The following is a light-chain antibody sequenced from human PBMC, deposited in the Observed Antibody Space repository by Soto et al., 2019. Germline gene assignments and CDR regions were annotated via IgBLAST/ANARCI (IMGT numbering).Light chain of an antibody. CDR3: QQGSNWPPL. CDR1: QSVSSY. CDR2: DAS. V-gene: IGKV3-11*01. Sequence: EIVLTQSPATLSLSPGERATLSCRASQSVSSYLAWYQRKPGQAPRLLIYDASNRATGIPARFSGSGSGTDFTLTISSLEPEDFAVYYCQQGSNWPPLFGPGTKVDIK. J-gene: IGKJ3*01.